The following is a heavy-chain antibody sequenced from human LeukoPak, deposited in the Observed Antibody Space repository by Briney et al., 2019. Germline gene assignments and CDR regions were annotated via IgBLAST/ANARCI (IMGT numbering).Heavy chain of an antibody. CDR2: IYYSGST. Sequence: SSETLSLTCTVSGGSISSYYWSWIRQPPGKGLEWIGYIYYSGSTNYNPSLKSRVTISVDTSKNQFSLKLSSVTAADTAVYYCARSSGWTLDYWGQGTLVTVSS. CDR3: ARSSGWTLDY. D-gene: IGHD6-19*01. CDR1: GGSISSYY. J-gene: IGHJ4*02. V-gene: IGHV4-59*12.